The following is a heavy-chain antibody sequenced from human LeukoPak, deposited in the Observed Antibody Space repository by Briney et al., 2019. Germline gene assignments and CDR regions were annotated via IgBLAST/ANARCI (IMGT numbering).Heavy chain of an antibody. V-gene: IGHV3-30*02. CDR1: GFSFSTYA. CDR2: IWSDASNQ. Sequence: GGSLRLSCAASGFSFSTYAMHWVRQSPGKGLDWVAMIWSDASNQYYADSVKSRFTISKYNSKTTLYLQLNSLRADDTAVYYCATERDSSWTFDSWGQGTLVTVSS. D-gene: IGHD6-13*01. J-gene: IGHJ4*02. CDR3: ATERDSSWTFDS.